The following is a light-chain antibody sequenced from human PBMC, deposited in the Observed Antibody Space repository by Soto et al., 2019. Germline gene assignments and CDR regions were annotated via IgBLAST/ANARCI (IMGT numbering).Light chain of an antibody. J-gene: IGLJ1*01. CDR3: SSYGGNSNCV. V-gene: IGLV2-8*01. Sequence: QSVLTQPASVSGSPGQAITFSCTGTTSDGGGYNYVSWYQQHSCKASKLMIYDVTRRRSGVPVRFSVCKSGNTASLTVSGLQAEDEADYFCSSYGGNSNCVFGTGTQVTVL. CDR1: TSDGGGYNY. CDR2: DVT.